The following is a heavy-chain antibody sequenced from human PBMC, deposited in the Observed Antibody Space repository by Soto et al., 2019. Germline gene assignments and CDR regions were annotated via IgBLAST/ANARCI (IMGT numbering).Heavy chain of an antibody. V-gene: IGHV1-69*08. J-gene: IGHJ5*02. D-gene: IGHD2-2*01. CDR3: ARDLGQSGRVLPAPNWFDP. CDR1: GGTFGSYT. CDR2: IIPIVGIV. Sequence: QVQLVQSGAEVKKPGSSVKVSCKASGGTFGSYTINWVRQAPGQGLEWMGRIIPIVGIVNYAQKLQGRVTITADKSPSTAYMELSSLRSEDTAMYYCARDLGQSGRVLPAPNWFDPWGQGTLVTVSS.